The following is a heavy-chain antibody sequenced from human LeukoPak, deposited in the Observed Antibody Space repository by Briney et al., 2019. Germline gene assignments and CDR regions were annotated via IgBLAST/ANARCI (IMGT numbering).Heavy chain of an antibody. V-gene: IGHV1-46*01. D-gene: IGHD2-8*02. CDR1: GYTFTGYY. J-gene: IGHJ4*02. CDR3: AREESGGYY. Sequence: ASVKVSCKASGYTFTGYYMHWVRQAPGQGLEWMGLINPTGSSTNYAQKFRGRVTMTRDTSTSTVYMELSSLRSEDTAVYYCAREESGGYYWGQGTLVTVSS. CDR2: INPTGSST.